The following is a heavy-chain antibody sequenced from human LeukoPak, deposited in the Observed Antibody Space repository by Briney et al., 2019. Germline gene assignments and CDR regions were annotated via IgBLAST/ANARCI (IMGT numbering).Heavy chain of an antibody. V-gene: IGHV1-69*02. CDR3: ASRSHKTIVGADTREVGDY. J-gene: IGHJ4*02. Sequence: AVSDSCQASGGTLRRHTITQVRQAPGQGLAWMGRIIPMRGIAIEAQKFQGRVTITADSSTDTAYTDLISLRSEDTAVYYCASRSHKTIVGADTREVGDYWGQGTLVTVSS. CDR2: IIPMRGIA. D-gene: IGHD6-19*01. CDR1: GGTLRRHT.